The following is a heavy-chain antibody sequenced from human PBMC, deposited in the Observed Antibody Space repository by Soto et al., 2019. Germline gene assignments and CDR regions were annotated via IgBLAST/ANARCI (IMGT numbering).Heavy chain of an antibody. D-gene: IGHD3-16*01. CDR2: LSFSDGGT. CDR1: GFTFSSYA. J-gene: IGHJ2*01. V-gene: IGHV3-23*01. CDR3: VKEDRFVGRRYFDL. Sequence: EEQLLESGGGLIQPGGSLRLACAASGFTFSSYAMTWVRQAPGKGLEWVSSLSFSDGGTYYADSVKGRLTISRDNSKNTFFLQMNSLRVEDTAVYYCVKEDRFVGRRYFDLWGRGTLVTVSS.